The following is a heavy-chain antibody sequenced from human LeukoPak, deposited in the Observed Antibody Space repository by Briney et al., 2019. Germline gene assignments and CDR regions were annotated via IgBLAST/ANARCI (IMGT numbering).Heavy chain of an antibody. J-gene: IGHJ4*02. CDR1: GGSFSGYY. V-gene: IGHV4-34*01. CDR3: ARDSGWLKKYYFDY. Sequence: PSETLSLTCAVYGGSFSGYYWSWIRQPPGKGLEWIGEINHSGSTNYNPSLKSRVTISVDTSKNQFSLKLSSVTAADTAVYYCARDSGWLKKYYFDYWGQGTLVTVSS. CDR2: INHSGST. D-gene: IGHD5-24*01.